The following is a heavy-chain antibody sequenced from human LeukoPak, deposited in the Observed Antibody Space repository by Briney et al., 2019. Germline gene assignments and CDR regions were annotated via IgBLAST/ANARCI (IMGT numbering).Heavy chain of an antibody. CDR1: GYSISSGYY. J-gene: IGHJ3*02. CDR2: IYHSGST. D-gene: IGHD3-22*01. CDR3: ARDRITMIVETGAFDI. Sequence: PSETLSLTCTVSGYSISSGYYWGWIRQPPGKGLEWIGSIYHSGSTYYNPSLKSRVTISVDTSKNQFSLKLSSVTAADTAVYYCARDRITMIVETGAFDIWGQGTMVTVSS. V-gene: IGHV4-38-2*02.